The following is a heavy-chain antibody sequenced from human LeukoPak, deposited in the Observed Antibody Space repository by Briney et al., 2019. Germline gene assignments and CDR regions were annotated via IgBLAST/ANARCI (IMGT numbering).Heavy chain of an antibody. Sequence: PGGSLRFSCAASGFTFNNAWMSWVRQAPGKGLEWVGRIKSKSDGGATEYAAPVKGRFPISRDDSKNTLYLRMNSLKIEDTAVYYCTTDQYSGTMTFDYWGQGALVTVSS. V-gene: IGHV3-15*01. D-gene: IGHD2-2*01. CDR3: TTDQYSGTMTFDY. CDR1: GFTFNNAW. CDR2: IKSKSDGGAT. J-gene: IGHJ4*02.